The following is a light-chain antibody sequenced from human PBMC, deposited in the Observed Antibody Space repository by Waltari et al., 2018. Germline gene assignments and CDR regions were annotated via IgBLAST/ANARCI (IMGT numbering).Light chain of an antibody. J-gene: IGKJ1*01. CDR1: QRIRSC. CDR2: DTF. Sequence: DIRVTQSPSSQSASAGARVTITCRASQRIRSCLNGYQLKPGKAPKILIYDTFNLQTEVPPRFSGSRPGTDFTLTINSLQPGDFATYYCQQSRDTPRTFGQGTKVEIK. V-gene: IGKV1-39*01. CDR3: QQSRDTPRT.